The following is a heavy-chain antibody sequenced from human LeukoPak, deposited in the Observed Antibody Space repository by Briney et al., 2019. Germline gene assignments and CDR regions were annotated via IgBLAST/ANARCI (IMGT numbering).Heavy chain of an antibody. Sequence: SETLSLTCSVSGDSIRSGDYYWSWIRQLPGKGLEWIGYMYFSGGTDFNPSLESRVTISVDTSHNQFSLNLTSVTAADTAVYFCARAPFNYGYKKVLNHYGVDVWGQGTAVTVSS. V-gene: IGHV4-31*03. CDR1: GDSIRSGDYY. D-gene: IGHD5-24*01. CDR2: MYFSGGT. CDR3: ARAPFNYGYKKVLNHYGVDV. J-gene: IGHJ6*02.